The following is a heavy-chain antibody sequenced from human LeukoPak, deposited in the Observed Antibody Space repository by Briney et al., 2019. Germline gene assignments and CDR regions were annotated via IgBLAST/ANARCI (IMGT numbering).Heavy chain of an antibody. CDR3: ARHPHYDFWSGYYLDY. Sequence: GGSLRLSCAASGFTFSSYSMNWVRQAPGKGLEWVSYISSSSSTIYYAGSVKGRFTISRDNAKNSLYLQMNSLRAEDTAVYYCARHPHYDFWSGYYLDYWGQGTLVTVSS. CDR2: ISSSSSTI. V-gene: IGHV3-48*01. D-gene: IGHD3-3*01. J-gene: IGHJ4*02. CDR1: GFTFSSYS.